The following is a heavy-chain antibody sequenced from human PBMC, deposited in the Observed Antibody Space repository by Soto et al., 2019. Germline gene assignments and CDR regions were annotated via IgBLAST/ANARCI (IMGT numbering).Heavy chain of an antibody. D-gene: IGHD6-13*01. J-gene: IGHJ5*02. Sequence: SETVSLTCTVSGDSISNYYWSWIRQSAEKRLEWIGRVSSTGSSYYNPSLKSRVTISVDTSKNQVSLNLTSVTAADTAVYYCARGVPAAGTDWSDPSGQGTPATVSS. CDR2: VSSTGSS. CDR1: GDSISNYY. CDR3: ARGVPAAGTDWSDP. V-gene: IGHV4-4*07.